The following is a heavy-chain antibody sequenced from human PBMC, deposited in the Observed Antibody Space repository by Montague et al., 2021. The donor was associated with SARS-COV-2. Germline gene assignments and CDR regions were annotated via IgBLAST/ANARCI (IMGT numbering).Heavy chain of an antibody. J-gene: IGHJ4*02. Sequence: SLRLSCAASGFTFLSYAIHWVRQAPDKGLEWVAVISYDGINKYYADSVKGRFTISRDNSKNTLFLQMNSLKPEDTAVYYCARTYSGTYFDYFDYWGQGTLATVSS. D-gene: IGHD1-26*01. V-gene: IGHV3-30*01. CDR1: GFTFLSYA. CDR3: ARTYSGTYFDYFDY. CDR2: ISYDGINK.